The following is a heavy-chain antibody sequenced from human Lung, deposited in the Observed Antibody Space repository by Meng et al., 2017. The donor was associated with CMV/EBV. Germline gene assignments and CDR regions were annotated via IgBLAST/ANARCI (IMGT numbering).Heavy chain of an antibody. CDR3: ATFKQQPVGGTYWYSDL. Sequence: GGSLGLXCAASGLTVSGNDMTWVRQAPGKGLEWVSLIHRDGNTYYGDSVKGRFTSSRDNSMNTLYLQMNSLKTEDTAVYYCATFKQQPVGGTYWYSDLWGRGTXVTVSS. CDR1: GLTVSGND. D-gene: IGHD6-13*01. J-gene: IGHJ2*01. V-gene: IGHV3-66*02. CDR2: IHRDGNT.